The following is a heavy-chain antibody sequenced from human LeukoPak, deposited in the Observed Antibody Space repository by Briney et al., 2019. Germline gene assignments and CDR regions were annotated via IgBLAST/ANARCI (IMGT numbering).Heavy chain of an antibody. CDR3: ASRTASIAAAAPFDY. V-gene: IGHV1-69*01. J-gene: IGHJ4*02. D-gene: IGHD6-13*01. CDR2: IIPIFGTA. Sequence: SVKVSCKASGGTFSSYAISWVRQAPGQGLEWMGGIIPIFGTANYAQKFQGRVTITADESTSTAYMELSSLRSEDTAEYYCASRTASIAAAAPFDYWGQGTLVTVSS. CDR1: GGTFSSYA.